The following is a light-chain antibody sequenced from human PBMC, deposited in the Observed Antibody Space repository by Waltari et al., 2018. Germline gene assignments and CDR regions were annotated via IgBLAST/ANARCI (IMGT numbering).Light chain of an antibody. Sequence: NFMLTQPHSVSESPGKTVTISCTRRSGRIAGNYVQWYQPRPGSSPTTMIYEDHQRPSWVPTRFSGSIDISSNSASLIISGLKTEDEADYYCQSYHNDNGVIFGGGTKLTVL. CDR2: EDH. CDR1: SGRIAGNY. V-gene: IGLV6-57*01. CDR3: QSYHNDNGVI. J-gene: IGLJ2*01.